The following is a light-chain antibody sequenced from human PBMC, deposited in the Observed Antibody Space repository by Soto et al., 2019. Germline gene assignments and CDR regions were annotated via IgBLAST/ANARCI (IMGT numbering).Light chain of an antibody. CDR2: GAS. CDR3: HHYSSWPPYT. Sequence: EIVMTQSPDTLSVSLGERAALSCRTSQSVSSDLAWYQQKPGQAPRLLIYGASTRATGIPARFSGSGSGTEFTLTISSLQSEDFAVYYCHHYSSWPPYTFGQGTKLEIK. J-gene: IGKJ2*01. V-gene: IGKV3D-15*01. CDR1: QSVSSD.